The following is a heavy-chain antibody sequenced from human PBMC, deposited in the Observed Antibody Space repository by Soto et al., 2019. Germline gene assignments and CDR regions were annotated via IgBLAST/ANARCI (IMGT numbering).Heavy chain of an antibody. V-gene: IGHV3-23*01. Sequence: EVQVLESGGGLVQPGGSLRLSCAASGFTFSSYAMSWVRQAPGKGLEWVSAISGSGNYTYYADFVTGRFTVSRDNSRNTLYLQMNGLRGEDTAIYYCTKDGGSTWYIHRWGQGALVTVSS. CDR3: TKDGGSTWYIHR. CDR1: GFTFSSYA. D-gene: IGHD6-13*01. J-gene: IGHJ5*02. CDR2: ISGSGNYT.